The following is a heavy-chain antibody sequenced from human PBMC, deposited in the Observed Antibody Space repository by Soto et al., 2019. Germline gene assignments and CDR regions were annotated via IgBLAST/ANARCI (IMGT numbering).Heavy chain of an antibody. D-gene: IGHD3-10*01. CDR3: ARSYYYGSGSYYNRINYYHHYHLAV. CDR2: IYYSGST. J-gene: IGHJ6*03. CDR1: GGSFSGYY. Sequence: SETLSLTCAVYGGSFSGYYWSWIRQPPGKGLEWIGSIYYSGSTNYNPSLKSRVTISVDTSKNQFSLKLSSVTAADTAVYYCARSYYYGSGSYYNRINYYHHYHLAVWGKGTTVTVSS. V-gene: IGHV4-34*01.